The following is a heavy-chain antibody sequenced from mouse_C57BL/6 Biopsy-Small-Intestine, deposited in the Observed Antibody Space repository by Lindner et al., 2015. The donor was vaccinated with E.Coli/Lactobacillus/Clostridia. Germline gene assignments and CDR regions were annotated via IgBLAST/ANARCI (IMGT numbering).Heavy chain of an antibody. D-gene: IGHD1-2*01. CDR1: GYALRSHK. V-gene: IGHV1-53*01. CDR2: IDLSKGIT. J-gene: IGHJ4*01. Sequence: SVKVSCKASGYALRSHKMHWVRQAPGQGPEWMGIIDLSKGITRSAQIFQGRITMTRDTSTSTVYMELSSLRSEDTAVYYCARDNTGWSADYWGQGTLITISS. CDR3: ARDNTGWSADY.